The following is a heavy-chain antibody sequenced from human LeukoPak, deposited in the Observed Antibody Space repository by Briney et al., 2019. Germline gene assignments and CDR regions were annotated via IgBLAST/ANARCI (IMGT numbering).Heavy chain of an antibody. D-gene: IGHD3-3*01. J-gene: IGHJ4*02. Sequence: SETLSLTCTVSGGSISSYYWSWIRQPPGKGLEWIGYIYHSGSTYYNPSLKSRVTISVDRSKNQFSLKLSSVTAADTAVYYCARGQRDGIFGGGYFDYWGQGTLVTVSS. CDR1: GGSISSYY. V-gene: IGHV4-59*12. CDR2: IYHSGST. CDR3: ARGQRDGIFGGGYFDY.